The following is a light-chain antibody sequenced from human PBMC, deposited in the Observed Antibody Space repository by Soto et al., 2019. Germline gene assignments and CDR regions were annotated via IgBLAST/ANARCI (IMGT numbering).Light chain of an antibody. CDR2: KAS. CDR3: QRYNSYSEA. V-gene: IGKV1-5*03. Sequence: DIPMTQSPSTLSGSVGDRVTITCRASQTISSWLAWYQQKPGKAPKLLIYKASTLKSGVPSRFSGSGSGTEFTLTISSLQPDDFATYYCQRYNSYSEAFGQVKKVE. CDR1: QTISSW. J-gene: IGKJ1*01.